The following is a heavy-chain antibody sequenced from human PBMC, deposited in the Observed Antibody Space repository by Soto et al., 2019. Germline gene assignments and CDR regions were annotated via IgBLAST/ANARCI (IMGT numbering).Heavy chain of an antibody. CDR2: IFSSGRT. CDR1: GASLLSSY. Sequence: VQLQESGPGLVKPSETLSLSCDVSGASLLSSYWSWVRQPAGKGLEWIGHIFSSGRTSYNPSLKSGVTMSIDTPNNKFSLSLNSVTAADTAVYYCAKGWDVKYFDHWGQGARVTVSS. CDR3: AKGWDVKYFDH. V-gene: IGHV4-4*07. D-gene: IGHD1-26*01. J-gene: IGHJ4*02.